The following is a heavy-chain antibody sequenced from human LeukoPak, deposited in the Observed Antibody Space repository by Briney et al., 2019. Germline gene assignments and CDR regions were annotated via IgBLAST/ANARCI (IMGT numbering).Heavy chain of an antibody. CDR2: IFWNDNN. Sequence: SGPTLVKPTQTLTLTCTFSGFSLSSSGVGVSWIRQPPGKALEWLALIFWNDNNEYSPSLKNRLTITKDTSKNQVVLKMTNMDPVDTATYYCVHTRDGQSIFDYWGQGALVGVSS. CDR1: GFSLSSSGVG. J-gene: IGHJ4*02. D-gene: IGHD5-24*01. CDR3: VHTRDGQSIFDY. V-gene: IGHV2-5*01.